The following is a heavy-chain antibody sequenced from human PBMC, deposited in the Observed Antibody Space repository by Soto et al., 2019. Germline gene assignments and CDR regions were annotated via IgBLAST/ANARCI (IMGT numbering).Heavy chain of an antibody. CDR3: ARGVSEEYFDSSGSVVFDY. J-gene: IGHJ4*02. D-gene: IGHD3-22*01. CDR1: GFTFSSYA. CDR2: ISYDGSNK. Sequence: QVQLVESGGGVVQPGRSLRLSCAASGFTFSSYAMHWVRQAPAKGLEWVAVISYDGSNKYYADSVKGRFNISRDNSKNTLYLQMKNLRAEDTAVYYCARGVSEEYFDSSGSVVFDYWGQGTRVTVSS. V-gene: IGHV3-30-3*01.